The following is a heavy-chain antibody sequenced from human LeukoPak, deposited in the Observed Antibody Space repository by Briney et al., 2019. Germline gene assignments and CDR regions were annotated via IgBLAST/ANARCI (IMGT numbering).Heavy chain of an antibody. D-gene: IGHD2-15*01. J-gene: IGHJ4*02. CDR3: AKDSRSGGSCYFGLDY. V-gene: IGHV3-23*01. CDR2: ISGSGGST. CDR1: GFTFSSYA. Sequence: GGSLRLSCAASGFTFSSYAMSWVRQAPGKGLEWVSAISGSGGSTYYADSVKGRFTISRDNSKNTLYLQMNSLRAGDTAVYYCAKDSRSGGSCYFGLDYWGQGTLVTVSS.